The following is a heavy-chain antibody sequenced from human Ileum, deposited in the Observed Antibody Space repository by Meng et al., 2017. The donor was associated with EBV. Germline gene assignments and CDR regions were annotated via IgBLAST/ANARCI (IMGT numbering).Heavy chain of an antibody. CDR2: TSHSGST. CDR3: ASSDYYRSDY. J-gene: IGHJ4*02. Sequence: QLQLQDSGPGLVKPSETLSLTCAVSGGSISRSDWWSWVRQPPGKGLEWIGETSHSGSTNYSPSLKSRVTISLDKSKNQLSLKLNSVTAADTAVYYCASSDYYRSDYWGQGTLVTVSS. CDR1: GGSISRSDW. V-gene: IGHV4-4*02. D-gene: IGHD3-22*01.